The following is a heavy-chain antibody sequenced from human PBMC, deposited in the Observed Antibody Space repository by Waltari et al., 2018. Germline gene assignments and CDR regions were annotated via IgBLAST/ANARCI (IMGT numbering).Heavy chain of an antibody. CDR2: INHSGST. J-gene: IGHJ3*02. D-gene: IGHD2-2*01. CDR1: GGSFSGYY. Sequence: QVQLQQWGAGLLKPSETLSLTCAVYGGSFSGYYWSWIRQPPGKGLEWIGEINHSGSTNYNPSLKSRVTISVDTSKNQFSLKLSSVTAADTAVYYCARNLAYCSSTSCSRAFDIWGQGTMVTVSS. V-gene: IGHV4-34*01. CDR3: ARNLAYCSSTSCSRAFDI.